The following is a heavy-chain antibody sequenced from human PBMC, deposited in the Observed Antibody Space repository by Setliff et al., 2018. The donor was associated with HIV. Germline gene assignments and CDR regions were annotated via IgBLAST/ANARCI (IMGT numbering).Heavy chain of an antibody. V-gene: IGHV4-34*01. Sequence: SETLFLTCAVYGGSFSGNYWTWIRQSPGKGLEWIGEINHSGSTNYKLSLKSRVTISVDASKNQFSLKLGPVTAADTAVYYCAREKTSEGGGFDAFDIWGQGTMVTVSS. D-gene: IGHD3-16*01. CDR3: AREKTSEGGGFDAFDI. J-gene: IGHJ3*02. CDR1: GGSFSGNY. CDR2: INHSGST.